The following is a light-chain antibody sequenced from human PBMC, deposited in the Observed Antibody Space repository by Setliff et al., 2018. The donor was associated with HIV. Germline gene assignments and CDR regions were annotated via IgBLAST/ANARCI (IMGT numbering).Light chain of an antibody. Sequence: QSALTQPASMSGSPGQSITVSCTGTSSDVGGFNFVSWYQQHPGKAPRLMIYDVTNRPSGVSNRFSGSKSGNTASLTISGLQAEDEADYYCTSYANNSTYIFGTGTKVTVL. CDR3: TSYANNSTYI. CDR1: SSDVGGFNF. V-gene: IGLV2-14*03. CDR2: DVT. J-gene: IGLJ1*01.